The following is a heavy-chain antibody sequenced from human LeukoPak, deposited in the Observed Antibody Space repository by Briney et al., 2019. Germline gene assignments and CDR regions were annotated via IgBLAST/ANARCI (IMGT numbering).Heavy chain of an antibody. D-gene: IGHD5-24*01. CDR2: ISANNGNT. V-gene: IGHV1-18*01. J-gene: IGHJ4*02. CDR3: ARGLRGVGYLGNVEMATSPGDY. CDR1: GYTFTSYV. Sequence: ASVKVSCKASGYTFTSYVIRWVRQAPGQGLEWMGWISANNGNTNYAQKLQGRVTMTTDTSTSTAYMELRSLRSDDTAVYYCARGLRGVGYLGNVEMATSPGDYWGQGTLVTVSS.